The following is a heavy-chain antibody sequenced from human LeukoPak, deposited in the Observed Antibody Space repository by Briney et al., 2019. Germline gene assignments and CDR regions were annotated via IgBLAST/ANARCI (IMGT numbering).Heavy chain of an antibody. CDR3: ARGFRFWSGYYPYLDY. CDR2: INHSGST. CDR1: GGSFSGYY. V-gene: IGHV4-34*01. J-gene: IGHJ4*02. D-gene: IGHD3-3*01. Sequence: SETLSLTCAVYGGSFSGYYWSWIRQPPGKGLEWIGEINHSGSTNYNPSLKSRVTISVDTSKNQFSLKLSSVTAADTAVYYCARGFRFWSGYYPYLDYWGQGTLVTVSS.